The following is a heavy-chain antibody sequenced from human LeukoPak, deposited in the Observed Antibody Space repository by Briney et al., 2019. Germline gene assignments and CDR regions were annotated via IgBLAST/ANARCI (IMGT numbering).Heavy chain of an antibody. CDR3: ATPEMATITARFDY. J-gene: IGHJ4*02. CDR2: FDPEDGET. CDR1: GYTLTELS. V-gene: IGHV1-24*01. D-gene: IGHD5-24*01. Sequence: ASVKVSCKVSGYTLTELSMHLVRQAPGKGLEWMGGFDPEDGETIYAQKFQGRVTMTEDTSTDTAYMELSSLRSEDTAVYYCATPEMATITARFDYWGQGTLVTVSS.